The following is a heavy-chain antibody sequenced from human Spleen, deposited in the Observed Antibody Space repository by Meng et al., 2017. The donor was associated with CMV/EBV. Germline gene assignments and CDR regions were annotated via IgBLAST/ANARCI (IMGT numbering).Heavy chain of an antibody. CDR1: GGPIKNPNYY. D-gene: IGHD3-10*01. J-gene: IGHJ4*02. Sequence: GTVSGGPIKNPNYYWSWNRHQPGKGLEWLGYSYYTGAYYNPSLASRIFISLDSSNNRYSLTLRDVTAADTALYFCARVRGSGSEDYWGPGTLVTVSS. CDR2: SYYTGA. V-gene: IGHV4-31*03. CDR3: ARVRGSGSEDY.